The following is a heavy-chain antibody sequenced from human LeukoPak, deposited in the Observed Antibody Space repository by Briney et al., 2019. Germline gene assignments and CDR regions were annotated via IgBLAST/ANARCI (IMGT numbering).Heavy chain of an antibody. V-gene: IGHV3-74*01. D-gene: IGHD6-6*01. J-gene: IGHJ4*02. CDR3: ARGLSGYASSLGY. CDR1: GFTFSDHY. CDR2: INSDGSST. Sequence: PGGSLRLSCAAFGFTFSDHYMDWVRQAPGKGLVWVSRINSDGSSTSYADSVRGRFSISRDNAKNTLYLQMNSLRAEDTAVYYCARGLSGYASSLGYWGQGTLVTVSA.